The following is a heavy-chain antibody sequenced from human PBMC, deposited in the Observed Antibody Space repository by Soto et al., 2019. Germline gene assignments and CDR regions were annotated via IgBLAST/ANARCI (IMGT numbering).Heavy chain of an antibody. CDR1: GYTFTGYY. CDR2: INPNNGDT. CDR3: ARHSGYDYVFDY. Sequence: ASVKVSCKASGYTFTGYYIHWVRQAPGQGLEWMGWINPNNGDTNFAQKFQGRVTMTRDTSTSTAYMELSSLRFDDTAVYYCARHSGYDYVFDYWGQGTLVTVSS. D-gene: IGHD5-12*01. J-gene: IGHJ4*02. V-gene: IGHV1-2*02.